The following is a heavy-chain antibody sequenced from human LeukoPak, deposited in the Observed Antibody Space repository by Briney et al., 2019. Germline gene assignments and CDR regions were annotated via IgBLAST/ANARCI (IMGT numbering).Heavy chain of an antibody. V-gene: IGHV4-30-2*01. D-gene: IGHD6-13*01. J-gene: IGHJ4*02. Sequence: SETLSLTCAVSGGSISSGGYSWSWIRQPPGKGLEWIGYIYHSGSTYYNPSLKSRVTISVDRSKNQFSLKLSSVTAADTAVYYCARQYSSSWGVDYWGQGTLVTVSS. CDR2: IYHSGST. CDR3: ARQYSSSWGVDY. CDR1: GGSISSGGYS.